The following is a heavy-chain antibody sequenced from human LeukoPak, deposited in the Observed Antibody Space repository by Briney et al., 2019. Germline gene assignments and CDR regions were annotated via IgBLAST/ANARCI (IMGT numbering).Heavy chain of an antibody. CDR1: GFTFSGYS. CDR2: ISSSSTYI. Sequence: GGSLRLSCTASGFTFSGYSMNWVRQAPWKVLEWVSSISSSSTYIYYADSVKGRFTISTDTAKNSLYLQMNSLRAEDTAVYYCTSRGINYYDSGGFTYWGQGTLVTVSS. CDR3: TSRGINYYDSGGFTY. J-gene: IGHJ4*02. D-gene: IGHD3-22*01. V-gene: IGHV3-21*01.